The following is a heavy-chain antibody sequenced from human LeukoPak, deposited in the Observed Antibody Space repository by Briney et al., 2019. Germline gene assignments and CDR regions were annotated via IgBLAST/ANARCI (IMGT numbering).Heavy chain of an antibody. D-gene: IGHD2-2*01. Sequence: GRSLRLSCAASGFTFDDYAMHWVRQAPGKGLEWVSGISWNSGSIGYADSVKGRFTISRDNAKNSLYLQMNSLRAEDTALYYCAKDAQPKYCSSTSCYYGAFDIWGQGQWSPSLQ. CDR1: GFTFDDYA. J-gene: IGHJ3*02. CDR3: AKDAQPKYCSSTSCYYGAFDI. CDR2: ISWNSGSI. V-gene: IGHV3-9*01.